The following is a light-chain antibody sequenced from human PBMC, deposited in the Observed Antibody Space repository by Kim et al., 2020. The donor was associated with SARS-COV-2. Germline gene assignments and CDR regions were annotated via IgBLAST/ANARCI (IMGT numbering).Light chain of an antibody. CDR2: KAS. Sequence: DIQMTQSPSTLSASVGDRVTITCRASQSIDSWLAWYQQKPGKAPNLLIYKASNLESGVPSRFSGSGSGTEFTLTISSLQPDDFATYYCQQYNSKRTFGEGTKVDIK. J-gene: IGKJ1*01. CDR3: QQYNSKRT. CDR1: QSIDSW. V-gene: IGKV1-5*03.